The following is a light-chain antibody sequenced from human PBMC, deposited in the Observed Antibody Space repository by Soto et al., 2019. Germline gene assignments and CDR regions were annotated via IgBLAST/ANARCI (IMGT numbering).Light chain of an antibody. CDR3: QQYTHWPPFT. CDR1: QSVSSN. Sequence: IVMTQSPATLSVSPGERATLSCRASQSVSSNLAWYRQEPGQAPRLLIYGASTRATGVPARLSGSGSGTEFTLTISSLQSEDFAVYYCQQYTHWPPFTFGQGTKLEIK. V-gene: IGKV3-15*01. CDR2: GAS. J-gene: IGKJ2*01.